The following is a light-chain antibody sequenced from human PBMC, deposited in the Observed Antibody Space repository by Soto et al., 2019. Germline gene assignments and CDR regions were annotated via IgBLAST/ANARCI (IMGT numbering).Light chain of an antibody. J-gene: IGKJ1*01. V-gene: IGKV3-20*01. CDR3: QQYASSPRT. CDR2: DAS. CDR1: QSVSSY. Sequence: EIVLTQSPATLSLSTGERATLSGRASQSVSSYLAWYQQKPGQAPRLLIYDASNRATGIPARFSGSGSGTDFTLTISRLEPEDFAVYYCQQYASSPRTFGQGTKVDIK.